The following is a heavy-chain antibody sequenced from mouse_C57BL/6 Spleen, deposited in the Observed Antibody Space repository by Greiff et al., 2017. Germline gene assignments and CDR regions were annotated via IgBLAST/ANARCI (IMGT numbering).Heavy chain of an antibody. J-gene: IGHJ2*01. CDR2: ISDGGSYT. V-gene: IGHV5-4*01. Sequence: DVQLVESGAGFVKPGGSLTLSCAASGFTFSSYAMSWVRQTPEKRLEWVATISDGGSYTYYPDNVKGRFTISRDNAKNNLFLQLSHLKSEDTAMYYCAREVTFDYWGQGTTLTVSS. D-gene: IGHD2-13*01. CDR1: GFTFSSYA. CDR3: AREVTFDY.